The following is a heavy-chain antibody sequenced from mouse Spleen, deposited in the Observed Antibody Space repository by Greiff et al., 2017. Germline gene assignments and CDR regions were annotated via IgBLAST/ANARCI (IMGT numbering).Heavy chain of an antibody. CDR3: ARGYYESSYDFAV. D-gene: IGHD1-1*02. Sequence: QVQLKQPGAELVMPGASVKLSCKASGYTFTSYWMHWVKQRPIQGLEWIGNIDPSDSETHYNQKFKDKATLTVDKSSSTAYMQLSSLTSEDSAVYFSARGYYESSYDFAVWGAQTTVTASS. CDR1: GYTFTSYW. CDR2: IDPSDSET. V-gene: IGHV1-52*01. J-gene: IGHJ1*01.